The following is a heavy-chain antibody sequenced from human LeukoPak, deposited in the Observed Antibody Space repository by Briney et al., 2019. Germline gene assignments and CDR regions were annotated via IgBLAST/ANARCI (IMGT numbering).Heavy chain of an antibody. CDR2: IDREGDTK. CDR3: ARGGHWFDP. J-gene: IGHJ5*02. CDR1: GFTFSTYW. V-gene: IGHV3-74*01. Sequence: GGSLRLSCAASGFTFSTYWMHWVRQAPGKGLMWVSRIDREGDTKNYVDSVKGRFTISRDNAKNTLYLQMSTLRAEDTAVYYCARGGHWFDPWGQGTLVTVSS.